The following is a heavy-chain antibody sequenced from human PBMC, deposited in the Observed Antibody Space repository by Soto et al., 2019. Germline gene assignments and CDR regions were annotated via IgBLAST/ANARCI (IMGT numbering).Heavy chain of an antibody. Sequence: EVQLVESGGGLVQPGGSLKLSCAASGFTFSGSAMHWVRQASGKGLEWVGRIRSKANSYATAYAASVKGRFTISRDDSKNTAYLQMNSLKTEDTAVYYCTRRDEVATPVSANYYYYYYMDVWGKGTTVTVSS. V-gene: IGHV3-73*01. CDR1: GFTFSGSA. CDR3: TRRDEVATPVSANYYYYYYMDV. D-gene: IGHD5-12*01. J-gene: IGHJ6*03. CDR2: IRSKANSYAT.